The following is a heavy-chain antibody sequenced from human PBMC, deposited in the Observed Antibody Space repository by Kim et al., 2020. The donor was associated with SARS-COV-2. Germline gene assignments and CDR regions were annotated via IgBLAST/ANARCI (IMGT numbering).Heavy chain of an antibody. J-gene: IGHJ5*01. V-gene: IGHV3-48*04. CDR2: IDSTGRAI. CDR1: GFIFSTYS. Sequence: GGSLRLSCAASGFIFSTYSMNWVRQAPGKGLEWVSHIDSTGRAIYYAASVKGRFTISRDNTKNSLYLQLNSLRAEDTALYYCATLDSSGHLGMFESWGQGILVSVSS. CDR3: ATLDSSGHLGMFES. D-gene: IGHD3-22*01.